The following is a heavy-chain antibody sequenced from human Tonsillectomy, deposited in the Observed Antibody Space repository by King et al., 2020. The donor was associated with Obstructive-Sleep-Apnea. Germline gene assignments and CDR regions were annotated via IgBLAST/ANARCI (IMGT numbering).Heavy chain of an antibody. Sequence: VQLVESGGGLVKPGGSLRLSCAASGFTFSNAWMSWVRQAPGKGLEWGGRIKSKTNGGTTDYAAPVKGRFTISRDDSKNTLYLQMNSLKIEDIAIYYCSTEDDWGQGTLVTVSS. CDR3: STEDD. V-gene: IGHV3-15*01. CDR2: IKSKTNGGTT. J-gene: IGHJ4*02. CDR1: GFTFSNAW.